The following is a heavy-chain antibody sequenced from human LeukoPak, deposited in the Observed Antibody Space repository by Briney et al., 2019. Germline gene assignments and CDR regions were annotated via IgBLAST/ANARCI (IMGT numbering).Heavy chain of an antibody. CDR2: IIPIFGTA. D-gene: IGHD5-18*01. J-gene: IGHJ4*02. Sequence: ASVKVSCKASGGTFSSYAISWVRQAPGQGLEWMGGIIPIFGTANYAQKFQGRVTITAEESTSTAYMELSSLRSEDTAVYYCARSDTAMVDFFDYWGQGTLVTVSS. CDR3: ARSDTAMVDFFDY. V-gene: IGHV1-69*13. CDR1: GGTFSSYA.